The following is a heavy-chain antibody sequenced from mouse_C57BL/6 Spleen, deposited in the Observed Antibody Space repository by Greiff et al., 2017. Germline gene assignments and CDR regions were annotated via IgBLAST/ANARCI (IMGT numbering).Heavy chain of an antibody. CDR1: GYTFTSYW. V-gene: IGHV1-55*01. D-gene: IGHD2-3*01. CDR2: IYPGSGST. CDR3: ARLPIGLDGYFAWFAY. J-gene: IGHJ3*01. Sequence: QVQLQQPGAELVKPGASVKMSCKASGYTFTSYWITWVKQRPGQGLEWIGDIYPGSGSTNYNEKFKSKATLTVDTSSSTAYMQLSSLTSEDSAVYYCARLPIGLDGYFAWFAYWGQGTLVTVSA.